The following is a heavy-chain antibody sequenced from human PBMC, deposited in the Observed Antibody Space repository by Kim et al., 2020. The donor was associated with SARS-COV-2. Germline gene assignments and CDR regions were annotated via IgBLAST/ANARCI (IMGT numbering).Heavy chain of an antibody. J-gene: IGHJ3*02. Sequence: GGSLRLSCAASGFTFSSYGMHWVRQAPGKGLEWVAVISYDGSNKYYADSVKGRFTISRDNSKNTRYLQMNSLRAEDTAVYYCARVRGATYYYDSSGMGDAFDIWGQGTMVTVSS. CDR3: ARVRGATYYYDSSGMGDAFDI. D-gene: IGHD3-22*01. V-gene: IGHV3-33*05. CDR1: GFTFSSYG. CDR2: ISYDGSNK.